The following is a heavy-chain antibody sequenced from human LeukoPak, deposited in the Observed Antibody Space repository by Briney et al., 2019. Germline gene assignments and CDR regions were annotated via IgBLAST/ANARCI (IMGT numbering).Heavy chain of an antibody. J-gene: IGHJ5*02. D-gene: IGHD6-13*01. CDR3: AKDYDKGSSRHRWFDP. V-gene: IGHV3-23*01. Sequence: GGSLRLSCAASGFTFSSYAMSWVRQAPGKGLEWVSAISGSGGSTYYADSVKGRFTISRDNSKNTLYLQMNSLRAEDTAVYYCAKDYDKGSSRHRWFDPWGQGTLVTVSS. CDR1: GFTFSSYA. CDR2: ISGSGGST.